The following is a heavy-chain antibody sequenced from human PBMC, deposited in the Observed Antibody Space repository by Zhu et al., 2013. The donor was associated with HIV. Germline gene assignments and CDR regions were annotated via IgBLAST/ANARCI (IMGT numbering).Heavy chain of an antibody. CDR1: GDIFKSHS. Sequence: QVQLVQSEAELKKPGSSLKISCTASGDIFKSHSVSWFRQAPGQGLEWMGGIIPMFGMTKYSEKLQGRLTIITDRSRTTISMEMTGLTLDDTATYFCARGINDYDKAGYRWFFDYWGQGKLVTVSS. J-gene: IGHJ4*02. V-gene: IGHV1-69*17. CDR2: IIPMFGMT. D-gene: IGHD2-8*02. CDR3: ARGINDYDKAGYRWFFDY.